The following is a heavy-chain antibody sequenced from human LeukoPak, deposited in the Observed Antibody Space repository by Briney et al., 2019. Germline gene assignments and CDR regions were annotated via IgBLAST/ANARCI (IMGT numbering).Heavy chain of an antibody. D-gene: IGHD5-12*01. CDR3: ARQGVGSVSGSYFYY. J-gene: IGHJ4*02. CDR2: IYPGDSDT. CDR1: GYSFTNYW. Sequence: GESLKISCKGSGYSFTNYWIGWVRQMPGKGLEWMGIIYPGDSDTRYSPSFQGQVTISTDKSISTAYLQWSSLKASDSAMYYCARQGVGSVSGSYFYYWGQGTLVTVSS. V-gene: IGHV5-51*01.